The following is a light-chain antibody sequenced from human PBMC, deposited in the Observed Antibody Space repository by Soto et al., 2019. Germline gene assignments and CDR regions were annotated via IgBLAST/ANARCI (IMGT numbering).Light chain of an antibody. J-gene: IGKJ5*01. CDR1: RGTGKY. CDR2: DAY. Sequence: DIQMTQSPSSLSASVGDRVTITCQASRGTGKYLNWHQQKRGKAPKLLIYDAYNLETGVPSRFSGSGSGTDFTFTIRSLQPEDIATYYCQQYDNLLTFGQGTRLEIK. CDR3: QQYDNLLT. V-gene: IGKV1-33*01.